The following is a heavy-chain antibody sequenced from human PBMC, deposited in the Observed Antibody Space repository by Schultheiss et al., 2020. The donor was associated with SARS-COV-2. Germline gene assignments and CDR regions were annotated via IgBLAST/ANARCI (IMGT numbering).Heavy chain of an antibody. D-gene: IGHD3-22*01. CDR3: ARLETDSSGYSHFQH. V-gene: IGHV4-4*07. CDR2: IYTSGST. J-gene: IGHJ1*01. Sequence: SETLSLTCTVSGGSISSYYWSWIRQPAGKGLEWIGRIYTSGSTNYNPSLKSRVTMSVDTSKNQFSLKLSSVTAADTAVYYCARLETDSSGYSHFQHWGQGTLVTVSS. CDR1: GGSISSYY.